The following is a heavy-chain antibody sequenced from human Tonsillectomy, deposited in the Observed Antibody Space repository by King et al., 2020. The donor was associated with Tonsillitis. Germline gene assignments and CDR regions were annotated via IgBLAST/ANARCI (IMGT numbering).Heavy chain of an antibody. CDR1: GFTFSSYA. D-gene: IGHD3-22*01. CDR2: IRGCGGST. CDR3: AKAITMIVVVILDY. Sequence: VQLVESGGGLVQPGGSLRLSCAASGFTFSSYAMSWVRQAPGRGLEWVAAIRGCGGSTYYADSVKGRFTISRDNSKNTLYLQMNSLRAEDTAVYYCAKAITMIVVVILDYWGQGTLVTVSS. J-gene: IGHJ4*02. V-gene: IGHV3-23*04.